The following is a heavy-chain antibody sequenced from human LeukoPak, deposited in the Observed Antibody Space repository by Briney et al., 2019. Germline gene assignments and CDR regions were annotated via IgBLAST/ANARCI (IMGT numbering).Heavy chain of an antibody. CDR2: INWNGGST. Sequence: GGSLRLSCAASGFTFDDYGMSWVRQAPGKGLEWVSGINWNGGSTGYADSVKGRFTISRDNAKNSLYLQMNSLRAEDTALYYCARGTPLSALSYSRGYYYYMDVWGKGTTVTVSS. CDR1: GFTFDDYG. J-gene: IGHJ6*03. CDR3: ARGTPLSALSYSRGYYYYMDV. D-gene: IGHD5-18*01. V-gene: IGHV3-20*04.